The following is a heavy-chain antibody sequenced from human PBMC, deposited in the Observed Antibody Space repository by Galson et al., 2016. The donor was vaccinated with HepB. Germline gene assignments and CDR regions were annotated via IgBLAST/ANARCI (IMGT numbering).Heavy chain of an antibody. Sequence: SLRLSCAASGVSVSDNFLTWVRQAPGKGLEWVSTLYPNGNTFYADPVRGRFTISRDNSKNTLFYQMDSLRREDTAVYYCTTLMGWGSRPYYYDNMDVRGQGTTVTVSS. D-gene: IGHD3-16*01. CDR2: LYPNGNT. J-gene: IGHJ6*02. CDR3: TTLMGWGSRPYYYDNMDV. V-gene: IGHV3-53*01. CDR1: GVSVSDNF.